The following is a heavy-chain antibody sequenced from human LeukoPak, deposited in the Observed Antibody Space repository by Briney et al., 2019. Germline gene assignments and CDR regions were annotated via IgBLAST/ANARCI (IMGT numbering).Heavy chain of an antibody. CDR3: AGYGYYYYYGMDV. V-gene: IGHV3-53*01. J-gene: IGHJ6*02. Sequence: GGSLRLSCAASGFTVSSNYMSWVRQAPGKGLEWVSVIYSGGSTYYADSVKGRFTISRDNSKNTLYLQMNSLRAEDTAVYYCAGYGYYYYYGMDVWGQGTTVTVSS. CDR2: IYSGGST. D-gene: IGHD5-18*01. CDR1: GFTVSSNY.